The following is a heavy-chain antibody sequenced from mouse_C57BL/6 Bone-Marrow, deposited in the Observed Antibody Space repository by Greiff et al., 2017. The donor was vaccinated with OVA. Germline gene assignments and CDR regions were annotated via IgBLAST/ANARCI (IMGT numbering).Heavy chain of an antibody. V-gene: IGHV1-42*01. J-gene: IGHJ4*01. D-gene: IGHD2-10*01. Sequence: VQLQQSGPELVKPGASVKISCKASGYSFTGYYMNWVKQSPEKSLEWIGEINPSTGGTTYNQKFKAKATLTVDKSSSTAYMQLKSLTSEDSAVYYCARTYYGNYDYAMDYWGQGTSVTVSS. CDR2: INPSTGGT. CDR1: GYSFTGYY. CDR3: ARTYYGNYDYAMDY.